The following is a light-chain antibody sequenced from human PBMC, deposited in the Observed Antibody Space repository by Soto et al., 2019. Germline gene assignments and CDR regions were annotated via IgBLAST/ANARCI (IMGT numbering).Light chain of an antibody. CDR2: SAS. CDR3: QQYGDSPLT. V-gene: IGKV3D-15*02. J-gene: IGKJ3*01. CDR1: QSVSSY. Sequence: EILMTQSPATLSVSAGERATLSCRASQSVSSYLAWYQQKPGQAPRLLIYSASTRAAAVPDRFTGSGSGTDFALTISRLEPEDFGVYYCQQYGDSPLTSGPGTKVDIK.